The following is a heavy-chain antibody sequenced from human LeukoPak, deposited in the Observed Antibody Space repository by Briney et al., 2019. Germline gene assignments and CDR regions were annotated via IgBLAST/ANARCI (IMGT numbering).Heavy chain of an antibody. CDR3: ARDYNAYYFYMDV. D-gene: IGHD3-10*01. CDR2: LYYGGST. CDR1: GGSISSYY. Sequence: SETLSLTCTVSGGSISSYYWSWIRQPPGKGLEWIGYLYYGGSTNYNPSLKSRVTISVDTSKNQFSLKLSSVTAADTAVYYCARDYNAYYFYMDVWGKGTTVTVSS. V-gene: IGHV4-59*01. J-gene: IGHJ6*03.